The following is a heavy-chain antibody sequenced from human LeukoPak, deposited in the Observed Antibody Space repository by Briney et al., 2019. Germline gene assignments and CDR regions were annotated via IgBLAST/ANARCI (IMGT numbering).Heavy chain of an antibody. V-gene: IGHV4-59*08. D-gene: IGHD3-3*01. Sequence: SETLSLTCTVSGGSISSYYWSWIRQPPGKGLEWIVYIYYSGSTNYNPSLKSRVTISVDTSKNQFSLKLSSVTAADTAVYYCARTYYDFWSPPNYYMDVWGKGTTVTVSS. J-gene: IGHJ6*03. CDR2: IYYSGST. CDR1: GGSISSYY. CDR3: ARTYYDFWSPPNYYMDV.